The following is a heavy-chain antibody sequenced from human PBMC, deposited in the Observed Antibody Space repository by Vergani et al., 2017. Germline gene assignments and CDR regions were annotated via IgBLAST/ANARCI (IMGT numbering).Heavy chain of an antibody. Sequence: QLQLQESGPGLVKPSETLSLTCTVSGGSISSYYWSWIRQPPGKGLEWIGYIYYSGSTNYNPSLKSRVTISVDTSKNQFSLKLSSVTAADTAVYYCAGCYYYDSSGYCRSWFDPWGQGTLVTVSS. CDR3: AGCYYYDSSGYCRSWFDP. D-gene: IGHD3-22*01. J-gene: IGHJ5*02. CDR2: IYYSGST. CDR1: GGSISSYY. V-gene: IGHV4-59*01.